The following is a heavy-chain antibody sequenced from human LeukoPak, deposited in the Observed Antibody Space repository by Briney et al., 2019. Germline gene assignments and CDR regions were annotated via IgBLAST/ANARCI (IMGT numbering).Heavy chain of an antibody. Sequence: PGGSLRLSCAASGFTFSSYGMHWVRQAPGKGLEWVAFIRYDGSNKYYADSVKGRFTISRDNSKNTLYLQMNSLRAEDTAVYYCAKDKGWLRSIYFDYWGQGTLVTVSS. V-gene: IGHV3-30*02. J-gene: IGHJ4*02. CDR2: IRYDGSNK. CDR3: AKDKGWLRSIYFDY. D-gene: IGHD5-12*01. CDR1: GFTFSSYG.